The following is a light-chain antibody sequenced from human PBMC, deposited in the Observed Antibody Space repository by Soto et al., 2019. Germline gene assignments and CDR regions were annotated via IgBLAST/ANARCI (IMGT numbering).Light chain of an antibody. CDR1: QTIGDN. CDR3: QHYDIWPPT. Sequence: ETVMTQSPATLSVSPGERATLSCRASQTIGDNLAWYQQKPGRAPRLLIYGASTRATGVPARFSGSGSGIEFTLTISSLQSEDFSVYYCQHYDIWPPTFGQGTKVEI. J-gene: IGKJ1*01. V-gene: IGKV3-15*01. CDR2: GAS.